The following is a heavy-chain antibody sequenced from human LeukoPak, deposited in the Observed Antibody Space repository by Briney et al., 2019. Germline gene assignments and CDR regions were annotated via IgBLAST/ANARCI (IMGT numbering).Heavy chain of an antibody. CDR1: GFTFSDYY. J-gene: IGHJ6*02. Sequence: GGSLRLSCAASGFTFSDYYMSWTRQAPGKGLEWVSYISSSGSTIYYADSVKGRFTISRDNAKNSLYLQMNSLRAEDTAVYYCAREVGYDFWSGYWYYYGMDVWGQGTTVTVSS. CDR2: ISSSGSTI. V-gene: IGHV3-11*01. CDR3: AREVGYDFWSGYWYYYGMDV. D-gene: IGHD3-3*01.